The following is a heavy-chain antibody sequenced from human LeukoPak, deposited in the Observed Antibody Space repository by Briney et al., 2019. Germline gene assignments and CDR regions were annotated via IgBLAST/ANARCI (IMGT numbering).Heavy chain of an antibody. CDR3: ARVAYYDSWSGYCDY. D-gene: IGHD3-3*01. CDR1: GNSISTNNYY. Sequence: PSETLSLTCTVSGNSISTNNYYWGWIRQPPGKGLEWIGSIYYSGSTYYNLSLKNRVTMSVDTSRNQFSLRLSSVTAADTSVYYCARVAYYDSWSGYCDYWGQGTLVTVSS. CDR2: IYYSGST. J-gene: IGHJ4*02. V-gene: IGHV4-39*01.